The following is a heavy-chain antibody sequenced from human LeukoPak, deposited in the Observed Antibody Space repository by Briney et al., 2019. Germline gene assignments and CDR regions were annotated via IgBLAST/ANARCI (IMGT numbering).Heavy chain of an antibody. D-gene: IGHD2/OR15-2a*01. V-gene: IGHV1-58*01. CDR3: AVDVIYESD. CDR2: IVVGSGNT. Sequence: SVKVSCKASGFTFSNSAVQRVRQARGQRLEWIGWIVVGSGNTNYAQKFKERVTITRDMSTSTAYMELSSLRSEDTAVYYCAVDVIYESDWGQGTLVTVSS. CDR1: GFTFSNSA. J-gene: IGHJ4*02.